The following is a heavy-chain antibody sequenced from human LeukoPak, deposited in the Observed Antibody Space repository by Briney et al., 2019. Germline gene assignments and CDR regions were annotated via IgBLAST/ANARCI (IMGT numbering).Heavy chain of an antibody. CDR2: IYHSGST. J-gene: IGHJ3*02. CDR1: GGSISSSNW. Sequence: SETLSLTCAVSGGSISSSNWWNWVRQPPGKGLEWIGSIYHSGSTYYNPSLKSRVTISVDTSKNQFSLKLSSVTAADTAVYYCARDDAFDIWGQGTMVTVSS. CDR3: ARDDAFDI. V-gene: IGHV4-4*02.